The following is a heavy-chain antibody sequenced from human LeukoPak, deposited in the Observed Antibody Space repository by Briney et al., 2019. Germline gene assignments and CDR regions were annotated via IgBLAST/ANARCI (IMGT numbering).Heavy chain of an antibody. V-gene: IGHV4-59*01. CDR1: GGSISSYF. CDR2: IYYSGNT. CDR3: AGVPTSYYYYYMDV. J-gene: IGHJ6*03. Sequence: SETLSLTCTVSGGSISSYFWSWIRQPPGKGLEWIGYIYYSGNTNYNPSLKSRVTISVDTPTNQFSLKLSSVTAADTAVYYCAGVPTSYYYYYMDVWGKGTTVTVSS.